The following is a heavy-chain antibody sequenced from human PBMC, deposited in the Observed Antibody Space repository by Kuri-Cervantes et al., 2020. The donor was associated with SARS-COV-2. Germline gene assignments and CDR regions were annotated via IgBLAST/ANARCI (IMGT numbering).Heavy chain of an antibody. D-gene: IGHD3-22*01. CDR3: GKDSGYYDSSGYYRY. Sequence: GGSLRLSCAASGFTFSSYGMHWVRQAPGKGLEWVAVISYDGSNKYYADSVKGRFTISRDNSKNTLYLQMNSLRAEDTAVYYCGKDSGYYDSSGYYRYWGQGTLVTVSS. J-gene: IGHJ4*02. CDR1: GFTFSSYG. CDR2: ISYDGSNK. V-gene: IGHV3-30*18.